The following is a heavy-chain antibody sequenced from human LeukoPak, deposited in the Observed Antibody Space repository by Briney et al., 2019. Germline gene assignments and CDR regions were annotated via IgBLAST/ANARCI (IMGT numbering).Heavy chain of an antibody. J-gene: IGHJ4*02. CDR3: AREHYYDSSGYVY. CDR1: GGSISSYY. D-gene: IGHD3-22*01. CDR2: IYYSGST. V-gene: IGHV4-59*12. Sequence: SETLSLTCTVSGGSISSYYWSWIRQPPGKGLEWIGYIYYSGSTNYNPSLKSRVTISVDTSKNQFSLKLSSVTAADTAVYYCAREHYYDSSGYVYWGQGTLVTVST.